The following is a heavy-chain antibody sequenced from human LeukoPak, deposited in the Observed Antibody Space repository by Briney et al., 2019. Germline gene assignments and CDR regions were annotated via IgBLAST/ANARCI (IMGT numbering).Heavy chain of an antibody. J-gene: IGHJ4*02. Sequence: GGSLRLSCAASGFIVSSNYMSWVRQAPGKGLEWVSVIYSGGSTYYSDSVKGRFTISRDNSKNTLYLQMNSLRAEDTAVYYCARDRGYTQDYWGQGTLVIVSS. CDR1: GFIVSSNY. D-gene: IGHD5-12*01. CDR3: ARDRGYTQDY. V-gene: IGHV3-53*01. CDR2: IYSGGST.